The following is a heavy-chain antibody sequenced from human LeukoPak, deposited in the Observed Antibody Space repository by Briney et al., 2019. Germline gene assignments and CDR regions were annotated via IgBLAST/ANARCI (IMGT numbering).Heavy chain of an antibody. CDR2: INPDGSHT. D-gene: IGHD1-26*01. Sequence: PGGSLRLSCAASGLTFSNYWMHWVRQAPGKGLVWISRINPDGSHTSYADSVKGRFTISRDNAKNTLYLQMNSLRAEDAAVYFCTRDSYISNVYYGMDVWGQGVTVTVSS. V-gene: IGHV3-74*01. J-gene: IGHJ6*02. CDR3: TRDSYISNVYYGMDV. CDR1: GLTFSNYW.